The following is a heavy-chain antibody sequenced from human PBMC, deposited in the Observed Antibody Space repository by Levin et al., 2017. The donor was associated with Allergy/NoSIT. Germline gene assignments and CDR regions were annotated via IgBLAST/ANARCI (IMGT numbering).Heavy chain of an antibody. Sequence: PGGSLRLSCAASGFTFSSYGMHWVRQAPGKGLEWVAVIWYDGSNKYYADSVKGRFTISRDNSKNTLYLQMNSLRAEDTAVYYCARDLTSGSYPNFDYWGQGTLVTVSS. CDR3: ARDLTSGSYPNFDY. D-gene: IGHD1-26*01. V-gene: IGHV3-33*01. J-gene: IGHJ4*02. CDR1: GFTFSSYG. CDR2: IWYDGSNK.